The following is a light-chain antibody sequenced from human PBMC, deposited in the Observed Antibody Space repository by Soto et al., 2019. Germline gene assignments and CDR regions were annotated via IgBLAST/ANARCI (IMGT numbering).Light chain of an antibody. CDR1: QSVRTY. V-gene: IGKV3-11*01. CDR2: DAS. Sequence: EIVLTQSPVTLSLSPGERATISCRASQSVRTYLTWYQVKPGKAPRLLIYDASSRAAGVPARFSGSGSGTDFTLTISSLEPEDFALYYCQQRNSWPPITFGQGTRLEIK. J-gene: IGKJ5*01. CDR3: QQRNSWPPIT.